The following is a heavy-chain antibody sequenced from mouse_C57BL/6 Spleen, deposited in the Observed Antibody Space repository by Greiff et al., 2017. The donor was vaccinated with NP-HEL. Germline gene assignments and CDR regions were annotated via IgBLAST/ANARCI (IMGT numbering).Heavy chain of an antibody. J-gene: IGHJ4*01. D-gene: IGHD3-2*02. CDR1: GYTFTSYW. CDR3: ERWRKLRPYAMDY. CDR2: IDPSDSYT. Sequence: QVQLQQPGAELVMPGASVKLSCKASGYTFTSYWMHWVKQRPGQGLEWIGEIDPSDSYTNYNQKFKGKSTLTVDKPSSTAYMQLSSLTSEDSAVYYCERWRKLRPYAMDYWGQGTSVTVSS. V-gene: IGHV1-69*01.